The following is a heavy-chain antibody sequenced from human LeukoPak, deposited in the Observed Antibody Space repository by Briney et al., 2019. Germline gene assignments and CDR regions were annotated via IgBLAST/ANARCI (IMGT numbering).Heavy chain of an antibody. CDR3: AKDRGY. J-gene: IGHJ4*02. V-gene: IGHV3-23*01. CDR1: GFTFSSFP. Sequence: GGSLRLSCAASGFTFSSFPMTGVRQAPGKGLEWVSAISVNGDTTIYADSVKGRFTISRDNSKNTLYLQMNSLRAEDTAIYFCAKDRGYWGQGTLVTVSS. CDR2: ISVNGDTT.